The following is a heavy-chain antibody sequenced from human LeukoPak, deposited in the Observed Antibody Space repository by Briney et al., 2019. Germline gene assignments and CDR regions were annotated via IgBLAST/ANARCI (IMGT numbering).Heavy chain of an antibody. D-gene: IGHD6-6*01. J-gene: IGHJ4*02. V-gene: IGHV3-30*03. CDR3: ARFSAGRKYSSSSRDYFDY. Sequence: PGGSLRLSCAASGFTFSSYGMHWVRQAPGKGLEGVAVISYDGSNKYYADSVKGRFTISRDNAKNSLYLQMNSLRAEDTAVYYCARFSAGRKYSSSSRDYFDYWGQGTLVTVSS. CDR1: GFTFSSYG. CDR2: ISYDGSNK.